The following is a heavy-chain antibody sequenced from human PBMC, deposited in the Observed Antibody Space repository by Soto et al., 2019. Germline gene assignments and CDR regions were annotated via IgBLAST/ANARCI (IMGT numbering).Heavy chain of an antibody. CDR1: ELKISSIC. D-gene: IGHD4-17*01. CDR2: IYSGGST. CDR3: AREIGIDYGDYILDY. V-gene: IGHV3-53*04. Sequence: GGSMRHPSAASELKISSICMSRVRQAQGKGLERVSVIYSGGSTFYADSVKGRFTISRHNSQNTLYLQMNSLRAEDTAVYYCAREIGIDYGDYILDYLVQGTLVTVSP. J-gene: IGHJ4*02.